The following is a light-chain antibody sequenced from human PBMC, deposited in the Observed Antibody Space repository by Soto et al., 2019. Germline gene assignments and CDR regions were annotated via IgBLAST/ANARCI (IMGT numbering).Light chain of an antibody. J-gene: IGLJ2*01. Sequence: QSALTQPASVSGSPGQSITISCTGTSSDVGAYNYVSWYQHHPGKAPKLMIYDVSNRPSVVSNRFSGSKSGNTASLTISGLQAEDEADYYCSSYTSSSTVVFGGGTKVTVL. CDR3: SSYTSSSTVV. CDR2: DVS. V-gene: IGLV2-14*03. CDR1: SSDVGAYNY.